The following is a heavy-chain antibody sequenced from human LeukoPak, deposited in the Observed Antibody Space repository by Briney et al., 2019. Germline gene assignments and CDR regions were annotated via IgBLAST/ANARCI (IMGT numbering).Heavy chain of an antibody. Sequence: PGGSLRLSRAASGFTFSSYAMHWVRQAPGKGLEWVAVISYDGSNKYYADSVKGRFTISRDNSKNTLYLQMNSLRAEDTAVYYCARVLYSSSWYLGYWGQGTLVTVSS. V-gene: IGHV3-30-3*01. CDR3: ARVLYSSSWYLGY. CDR2: ISYDGSNK. CDR1: GFTFSSYA. D-gene: IGHD6-13*01. J-gene: IGHJ4*02.